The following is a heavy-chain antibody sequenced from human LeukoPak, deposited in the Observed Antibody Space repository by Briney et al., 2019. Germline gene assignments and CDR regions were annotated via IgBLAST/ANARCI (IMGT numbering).Heavy chain of an antibody. Sequence: PGGSLRLSCTASGFSFTDFDMNWVRQAPGKGLEWVSHTTHSGITTHYADSVKGRFTISRDNSKSTLYLQMNSLRAEDAAVYYCAKPVTGSIFDYWGRGTLVTVSS. J-gene: IGHJ4*02. CDR2: TTHSGITT. CDR3: AKPVTGSIFDY. V-gene: IGHV3-23*01. D-gene: IGHD6-19*01. CDR1: GFSFTDFD.